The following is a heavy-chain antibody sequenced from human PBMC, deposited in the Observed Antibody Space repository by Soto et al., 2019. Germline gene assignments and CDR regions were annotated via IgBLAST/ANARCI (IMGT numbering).Heavy chain of an antibody. CDR2: IIPIFGTA. CDR3: ARSLDSIGYYND. D-gene: IGHD3-22*01. Sequence: QVQLVQSGAEVKKPGSSVKVSCQASGGAFSTYAISWVRQAPGQGLEWMGGIIPIFGTANYAQKFQCRVTITADESTSTFYMELSSLRSEDPAVYYCARSLDSIGYYNDWGQGTLVTVSS. CDR1: GGAFSTYA. J-gene: IGHJ4*02. V-gene: IGHV1-69*01.